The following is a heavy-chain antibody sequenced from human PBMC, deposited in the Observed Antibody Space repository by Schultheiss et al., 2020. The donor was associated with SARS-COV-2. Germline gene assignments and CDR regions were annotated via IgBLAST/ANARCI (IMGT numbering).Heavy chain of an antibody. CDR3: ARDPRVAVAGTLDY. Sequence: GGSLRLSCAASGFTVSINYMSWVRQAPGKGLEWVSVIYSGGSTYYADSVKGRFTISRDNSKNTLYLQMNSLRAEDTAVYYCARDPRVAVAGTLDYWGQGTLVTVSS. CDR1: GFTVSINY. CDR2: IYSGGST. D-gene: IGHD6-19*01. V-gene: IGHV3-53*05. J-gene: IGHJ4*02.